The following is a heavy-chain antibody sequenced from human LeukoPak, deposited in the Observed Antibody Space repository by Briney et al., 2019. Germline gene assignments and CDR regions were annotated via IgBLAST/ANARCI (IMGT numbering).Heavy chain of an antibody. Sequence: SETLSLTCAVYGGSFSGYYWSWIRQPPGKGLEWIGEINHSGSTNYNPSLKSRVTVSVDTSKNQFSLKLSSVTAADTAVYYCARAGNMGSGWYRDYWGQGTLVTVSS. V-gene: IGHV4-34*01. D-gene: IGHD6-19*01. J-gene: IGHJ4*02. CDR3: ARAGNMGSGWYRDY. CDR2: INHSGST. CDR1: GGSFSGYY.